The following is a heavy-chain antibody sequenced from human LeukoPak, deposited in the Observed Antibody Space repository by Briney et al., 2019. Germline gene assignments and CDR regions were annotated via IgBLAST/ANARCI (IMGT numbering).Heavy chain of an antibody. J-gene: IGHJ6*02. V-gene: IGHV3-48*02. D-gene: IGHD3-16*01. Sequence: GGSLRLSCAASGFTFSRSNMNWVRQAPGKGLEWVSYIGSSSRSIYYADSVKGRFTISRDDAKNSLYLQMNSLRDEDTAVYYCARDPVWGMDVWGQGTTVTVSS. CDR1: GFTFSRSN. CDR2: IGSSSRSI. CDR3: ARDPVWGMDV.